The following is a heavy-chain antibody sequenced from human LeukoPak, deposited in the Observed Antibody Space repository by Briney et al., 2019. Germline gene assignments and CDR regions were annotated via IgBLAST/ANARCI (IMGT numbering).Heavy chain of an antibody. Sequence: SETLSLTCTASGGSISSHYWSWIRQPPGKGLEWIGYIYYSGSTNYNPSLKSRVTISVDTSKNQFSLNLSSVTAADTAVYYCAREPAATKGGWYFDLWGRGTLVTVSS. CDR1: GGSISSHY. CDR2: IYYSGST. V-gene: IGHV4-59*11. CDR3: AREPAATKGGWYFDL. D-gene: IGHD2-2*01. J-gene: IGHJ2*01.